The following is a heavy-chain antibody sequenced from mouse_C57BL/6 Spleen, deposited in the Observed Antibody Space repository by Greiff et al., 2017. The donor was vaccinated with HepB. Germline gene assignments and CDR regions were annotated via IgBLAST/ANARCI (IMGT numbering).Heavy chain of an antibody. CDR3: ARVVTTLGYAMDY. J-gene: IGHJ4*01. CDR2: ISDGGSYT. V-gene: IGHV5-4*03. Sequence: EVKLMESGGGLVKPGGSLKLSCAASGFTFSSYAMSWVRQTPEKRLEWVATISDGGSYTYYPDNVKGRFTISRDNAKNNLYLQMSHLKSEDTAMYYCARVVTTLGYAMDYWGQGTSVTVSS. D-gene: IGHD2-1*01. CDR1: GFTFSSYA.